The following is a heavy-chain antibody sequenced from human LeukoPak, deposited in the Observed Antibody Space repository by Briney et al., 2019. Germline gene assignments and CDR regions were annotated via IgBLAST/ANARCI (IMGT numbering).Heavy chain of an antibody. J-gene: IGHJ4*02. CDR2: ISSSGFTI. V-gene: IGHV3-48*03. CDR3: ARLGDKDVDIVATIEWGFDY. CDR1: GFTFSSYE. Sequence: GGSLRLSCATSGFTFSSYEMNWVRQAPGKGLEWVSYISSSGFTIYYADSVKGRFTISRDNARNSLFLQMNSLRAEDTAVYYCARLGDKDVDIVATIEWGFDYWGQGDLGSVSS. D-gene: IGHD5-12*01.